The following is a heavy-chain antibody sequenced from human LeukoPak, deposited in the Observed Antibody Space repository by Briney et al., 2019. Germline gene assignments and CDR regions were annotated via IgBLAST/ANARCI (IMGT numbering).Heavy chain of an antibody. CDR1: GGSISSGSYY. V-gene: IGHV4-61*02. CDR3: AREIIGYCSGGSCYSATNFDY. J-gene: IGHJ4*02. CDR2: IYTSGTT. D-gene: IGHD2-15*01. Sequence: SETLSLTCTVSGGSISSGSYYWGWIRQPAGKGLEWIVRIYTSGTTNSNSSLKSRVTISVDTSKHQFSLKMSSVTAADTAVYYCAREIIGYCSGGSCYSATNFDYWGQGTLVTVSS.